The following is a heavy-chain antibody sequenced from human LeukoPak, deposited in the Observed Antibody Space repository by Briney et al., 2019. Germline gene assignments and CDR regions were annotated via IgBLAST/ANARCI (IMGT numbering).Heavy chain of an antibody. Sequence: ASVKVSCKVSGYTLTQLSMHWVRQAPGKGLEWMGGFDPEDGETIYAQKLQGRVTMTEDTSTDTAYMELSSLRSEDTAVYYCATDQDYDFWSGRFQGAFDIWGQGTMVTVSS. V-gene: IGHV1-24*01. CDR3: ATDQDYDFWSGRFQGAFDI. D-gene: IGHD3-3*01. CDR1: GYTLTQLS. J-gene: IGHJ3*02. CDR2: FDPEDGET.